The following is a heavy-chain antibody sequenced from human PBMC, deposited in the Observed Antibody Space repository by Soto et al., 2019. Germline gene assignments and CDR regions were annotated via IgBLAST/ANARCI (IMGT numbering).Heavy chain of an antibody. D-gene: IGHD2-2*01. CDR1: GFTFSSYG. CDR3: ATDHSYCSSTSCYAFDY. J-gene: IGHJ4*02. CDR2: ISYDGSNK. Sequence: QVQLVESGGGVVQPGRSLRLSCAASGFTFSSYGMHWVRQAPGKGLEWVAVISYDGSNKYYADSVKDRFTNSRDKPKNTLYLQMNSLRAEDTAVYYCATDHSYCSSTSCYAFDYWGQGTLVTVSS. V-gene: IGHV3-30*03.